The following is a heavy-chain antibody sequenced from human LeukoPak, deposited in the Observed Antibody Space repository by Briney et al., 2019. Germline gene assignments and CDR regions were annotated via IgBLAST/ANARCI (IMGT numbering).Heavy chain of an antibody. CDR2: IYYSGST. Sequence: SETLSLTCTVSGGSISSSYYYWGWIRQPPGKGLEWIGSIYYSGSTYYNPSLKSRVTISVDTSKNQFSLKLRSVTAADTAVYYCARLWRTGNDFDYWGQGTLVTVSS. V-gene: IGHV4-39*01. CDR3: ARLWRTGNDFDY. J-gene: IGHJ4*02. CDR1: GGSISSSYYY. D-gene: IGHD7-27*01.